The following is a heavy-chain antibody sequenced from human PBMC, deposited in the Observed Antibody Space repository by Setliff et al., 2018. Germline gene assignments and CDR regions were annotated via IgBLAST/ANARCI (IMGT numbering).Heavy chain of an antibody. V-gene: IGHV1-2*02. CDR2: INPNTGGT. CDR1: GYTFSDYY. CDR3: ARDLLGSQGRTFDL. D-gene: IGHD1-26*01. J-gene: IGHJ4*02. Sequence: ASVKVSCKASGYTFSDYYMHWIRQAPGQGPEWMGCINPNTGGTRFAQKFQFGVAMTADKAITTAYMELTRLTSDDTAMYYCARDLLGSQGRTFDLWGQGTLVTVSS.